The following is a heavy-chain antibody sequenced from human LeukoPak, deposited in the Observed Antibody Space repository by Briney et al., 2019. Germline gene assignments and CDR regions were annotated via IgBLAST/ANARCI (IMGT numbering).Heavy chain of an antibody. CDR1: GGSISSYY. CDR3: ARHYSDCDFWSPMDV. D-gene: IGHD3-3*01. CDR2: IYYSGGT. J-gene: IGHJ6*02. V-gene: IGHV4-59*01. Sequence: SETLSLTCTVSGGSISSYYWSWIRQPPGKGLEWIGYIYYSGGTNYNPSLKSRVTISVDTSKNQFSLKLSSVTAADTAVYYCARHYSDCDFWSPMDVWGQGTTVTVSS.